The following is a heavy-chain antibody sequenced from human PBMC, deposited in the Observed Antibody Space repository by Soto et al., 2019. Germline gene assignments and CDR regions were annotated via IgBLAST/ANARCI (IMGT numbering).Heavy chain of an antibody. CDR2: IYWDDDR. V-gene: IGHV2-5*02. CDR1: GFSLSTSRVG. J-gene: IGHJ3*02. D-gene: IGHD3-16*01. Sequence: SGPTLVNPTQTLTLTCSFSGFSLSTSRVGVTRIRQPPGKALEWLAIIYWDDDRRYSPSLKTRLAITKDTSKNQMIHTMTNLNTGDTATYFCAHFMITWGGVKALDAFDMWGQGTMVTVSS. CDR3: AHFMITWGGVKALDAFDM.